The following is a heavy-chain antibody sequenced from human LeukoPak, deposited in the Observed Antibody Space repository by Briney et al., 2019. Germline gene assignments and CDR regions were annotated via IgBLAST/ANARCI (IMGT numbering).Heavy chain of an antibody. Sequence: GASVKVSCKASGYTFTSHDINWVRQATGQGLEWMGWMNPNSGNTGYAQKFQGRVTMTRNTSISTAYMELSSLRSEDTAVYYCARGRRKTVAGIRYYFDYWGQGTLVTVSS. D-gene: IGHD6-19*01. CDR2: MNPNSGNT. CDR1: GYTFTSHD. J-gene: IGHJ4*02. V-gene: IGHV1-8*01. CDR3: ARGRRKTVAGIRYYFDY.